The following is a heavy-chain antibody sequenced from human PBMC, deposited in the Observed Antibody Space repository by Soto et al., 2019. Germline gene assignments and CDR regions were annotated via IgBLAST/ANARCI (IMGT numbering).Heavy chain of an antibody. V-gene: IGHV4-39*01. D-gene: IGHD3-10*01. J-gene: IGHJ4*02. CDR3: ARLPMVRGVINDY. CDR1: GGSISSSSYY. Sequence: QLQLQASGPGLVKPSETLSLTGTVSGGSISSSSYYWGWIRQPPGKGLEWIGSIYYSGSTYYNPSLKRRVTIAVDTSKNKFSRKLSSVTAADTAVYYCARLPMVRGVINDYWGQGTLVTVSS. CDR2: IYYSGST.